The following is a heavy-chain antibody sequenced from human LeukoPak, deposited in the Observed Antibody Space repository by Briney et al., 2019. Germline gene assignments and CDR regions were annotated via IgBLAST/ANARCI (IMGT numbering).Heavy chain of an antibody. CDR3: ARDPSTTVTTFWFDP. CDR2: FDPEDGET. CDR1: GYTLTELS. D-gene: IGHD4-17*01. V-gene: IGHV1-24*01. Sequence: ASVKVSCKVSGYTLTELSMHWVRQAPGKGLEWMGGFDPEDGETIYAQKFQGRVTMTEDTSTDTAYMELSSLRSGDTAVYYCARDPSTTVTTFWFDPWGQGTLVTVSS. J-gene: IGHJ5*02.